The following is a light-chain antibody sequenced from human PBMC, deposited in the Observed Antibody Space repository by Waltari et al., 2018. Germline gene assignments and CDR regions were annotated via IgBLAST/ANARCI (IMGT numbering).Light chain of an antibody. CDR3: QQYNSWPPSYT. CDR2: GSS. V-gene: IGKV3D-15*01. CDR1: QLVSSN. Sequence: EIVMTQSPATLSVSPGERATLPCRAGQLVSSNLAWYQQKPGKPPRLLIYGSSTRATGIPARFSGSGSGTEFTLTISSLQSEDVAVYYCQQYNSWPPSYTFGQGTKLEIK. J-gene: IGKJ2*01.